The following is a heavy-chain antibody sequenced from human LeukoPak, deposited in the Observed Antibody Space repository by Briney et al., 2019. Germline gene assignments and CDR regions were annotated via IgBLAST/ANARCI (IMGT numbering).Heavy chain of an antibody. V-gene: IGHV4-59*11. CDR3: ARDLITVTKGFDI. D-gene: IGHD4-17*01. J-gene: IGHJ3*02. CDR2: ISYIGST. Sequence: SETLSLTCAVSTHSISSHYWRWIRQPPGKGLEWIGYISYIGSTNYIPYLKSRVTISKDTSKNQSSLKLRAVTAADTAVYYCARDLITVTKGFDIWGQGTMVSVSS. CDR1: THSISSHY.